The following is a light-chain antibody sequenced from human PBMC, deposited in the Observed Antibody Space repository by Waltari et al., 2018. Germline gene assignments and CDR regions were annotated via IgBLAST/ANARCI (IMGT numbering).Light chain of an antibody. CDR2: WAS. V-gene: IGKV4-1*01. CDR3: QQYYSRLT. CDR1: QSLLYNSNDKNY. J-gene: IGKJ1*01. Sequence: DIVMTQSPDSLAVSLGERVTINCKSSQSLLYNSNDKNYLAWYQQKPGQPPKLLFYWASAQHSSVPDRFCDSGYATDFTLPISSLQTEKFSVYYCQQYYSRLTFGKETRVEIK.